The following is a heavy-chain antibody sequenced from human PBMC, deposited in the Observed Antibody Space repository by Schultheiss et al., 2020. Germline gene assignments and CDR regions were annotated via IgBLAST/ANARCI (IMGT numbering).Heavy chain of an antibody. D-gene: IGHD6-13*01. Sequence: SETLSLTCTVSGGSISSYYWSWIRQPAGKGREWIGLIYTSGSTNYNPSLKSRVTMSVDTSKNQFSLKLSSVTAADTDVYYCARVSSWGYVDYSGQGTLVTVCS. V-gene: IGHV4-4*07. CDR3: ARVSSWGYVDY. CDR2: IYTSGST. J-gene: IGHJ4*02. CDR1: GGSISSYY.